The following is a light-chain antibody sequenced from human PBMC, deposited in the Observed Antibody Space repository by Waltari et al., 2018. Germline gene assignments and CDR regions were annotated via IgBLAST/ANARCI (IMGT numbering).Light chain of an antibody. CDR3: HQYGGAPYT. Sequence: EIVLTKSPGTLSLSPGGRATLSCRASHGVTNNFLAWYQQKLGQGPRLLIYGAFLRATGVPDRFSGSGSGTDFTLTISRLEPEDFAVYFCHQYGGAPYTFGQGTKLEIK. V-gene: IGKV3-20*01. J-gene: IGKJ2*01. CDR2: GAF. CDR1: HGVTNNF.